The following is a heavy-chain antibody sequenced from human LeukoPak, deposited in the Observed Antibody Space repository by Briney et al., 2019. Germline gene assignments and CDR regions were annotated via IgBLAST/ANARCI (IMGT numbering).Heavy chain of an antibody. V-gene: IGHV4-4*07. CDR2: IYTSENT. D-gene: IGHD5-12*01. CDR3: ARVNSGYNYWFDP. Sequence: PSETLSLTCTVSGYSISSGYYWTWIRQPAGKGLEWIGRIYTSENTNYNPSLKSRVTMSVDTSKNQFSLKLSSVTAADTAVYYCARVNSGYNYWFDPWGQGTLVTVSS. CDR1: GYSISSGYY. J-gene: IGHJ5*02.